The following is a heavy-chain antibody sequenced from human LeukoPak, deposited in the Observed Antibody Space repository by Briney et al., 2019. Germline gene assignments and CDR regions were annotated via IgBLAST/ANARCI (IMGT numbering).Heavy chain of an antibody. CDR3: AREGYRSSWYPPFDH. CDR1: GGSISSSSYY. Sequence: SETLSLTCTVSGGSISSSSYYWGWIRQPPGKGLEWIGSIYYSGSTYYNPSLKSRVTISVDTSKNQFSLKLSSVTAADTAVYYCAREGYRSSWYPPFDHWGQGTLVTVSS. J-gene: IGHJ4*02. D-gene: IGHD6-13*01. V-gene: IGHV4-39*02. CDR2: IYYSGST.